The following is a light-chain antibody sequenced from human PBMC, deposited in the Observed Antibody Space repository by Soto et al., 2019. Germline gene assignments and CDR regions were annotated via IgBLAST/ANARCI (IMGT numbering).Light chain of an antibody. CDR2: EVS. CDR1: SSDGGSYNL. V-gene: IGLV2-23*02. CDR3: CSSAGSSTHVV. Sequence: QSALTQPASVSGSPGQSIIISCTGTSSDGGSYNLVSWYQQHPGKAPKLMIYEVSKRPSGVSNRFSGSKSGNTASLTISGLHAEDEADYYCCSSAGSSTHVVFGGGTKLTVL. J-gene: IGLJ2*01.